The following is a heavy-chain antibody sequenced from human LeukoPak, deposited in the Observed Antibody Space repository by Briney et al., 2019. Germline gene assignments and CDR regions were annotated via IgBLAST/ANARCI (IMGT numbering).Heavy chain of an antibody. CDR3: ARTVAFDI. CDR2: IYSGGAT. J-gene: IGHJ3*02. CDR1: GFDVGRNY. V-gene: IGHV3-53*01. Sequence: GGSLRLSCAASGFDVGRNYMTWVRQAPGKGLEWVSFIYSGGATYYADSVRGRFTISRDSSKNTLYLQMNSLRVEDTAVYYCARTVAFDIWGQGTMVTVSS.